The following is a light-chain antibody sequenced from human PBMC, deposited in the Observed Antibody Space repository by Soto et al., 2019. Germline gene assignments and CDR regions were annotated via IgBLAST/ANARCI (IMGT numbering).Light chain of an antibody. J-gene: IGLJ7*01. CDR3: SSYTSSTTLV. CDR1: SGDVGAYTY. CDR2: EVS. Sequence: QSVLTQPASVSGSPGQSITISCTGTSGDVGAYTYVSWYQQHPGKAPKLMIFEVSHRPSGVSHRFSGSKSGNTASLTISGLQAEDEADYYCSSYTSSTTLVFGGGTQLTVL. V-gene: IGLV2-14*01.